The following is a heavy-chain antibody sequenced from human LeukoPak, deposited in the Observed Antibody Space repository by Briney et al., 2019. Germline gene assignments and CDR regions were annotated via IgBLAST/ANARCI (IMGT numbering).Heavy chain of an antibody. CDR1: GFTFSDYY. D-gene: IGHD3-9*01. CDR2: ISSSGSTI. V-gene: IGHV3-11*01. J-gene: IGHJ4*02. CDR3: ASPIVLRYFDWHDQIFDY. Sequence: PGGSLRLSCAASGFTFSDYYMSWIRQAPGKGLEWVSYISSSGSTIYYADSVKGRFTISRDNAKNSLYLQMNSLRAEDTAVYYCASPIVLRYFDWHDQIFDYWGQGTLVTVSS.